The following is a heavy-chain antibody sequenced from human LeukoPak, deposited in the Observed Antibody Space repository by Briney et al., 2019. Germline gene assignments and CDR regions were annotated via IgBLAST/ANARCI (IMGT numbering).Heavy chain of an antibody. D-gene: IGHD3-3*01. V-gene: IGHV1-2*02. CDR1: GYTFTGYY. J-gene: IGHJ4*02. CDR2: INPNSGGT. Sequence: ASVKVSCKASGYTFTGYYMHWVRQAPGQGLEWMGWINPNSGGTNYAQKFQGRVTMTRDTSISTAYMELSRLRSDDTAVYYCARDLSPSYDFWSGYDYWGQGTLVTVSS. CDR3: ARDLSPSYDFWSGYDY.